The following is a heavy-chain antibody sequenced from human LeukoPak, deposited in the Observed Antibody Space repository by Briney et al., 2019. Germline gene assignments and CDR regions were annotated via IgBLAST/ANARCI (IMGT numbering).Heavy chain of an antibody. D-gene: IGHD2-15*01. V-gene: IGHV4-34*01. CDR3: ARVQGGTEFDY. CDR2: INHSGST. Sequence: PSETLSLTCAVYGGSFSGYYWSWIRQPPGKGLEWIGEINHSGSTNYNPSLKSRVTISVDTSKNQFSLKLSSVTAADTAVYYCARVQGGTEFDYWGQGTLVTVSS. CDR1: GGSFSGYY. J-gene: IGHJ4*02.